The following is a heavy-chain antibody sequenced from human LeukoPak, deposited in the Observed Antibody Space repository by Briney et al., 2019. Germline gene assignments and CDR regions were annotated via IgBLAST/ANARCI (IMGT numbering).Heavy chain of an antibody. CDR3: ARSVLQWLRLDYYYYYMDV. CDR2: IIPIFGTA. J-gene: IGHJ6*03. D-gene: IGHD5-12*01. V-gene: IGHV1-69*13. CDR1: GGTFSSYA. Sequence: SVKVSCKASGGTFSSYAISWVRQAPGQGLEWMGGIIPIFGTANYAQKFQGRVTITADESTSTAYMELSSLRSEDTAVYYCARSVLQWLRLDYYYYYMDVRGKGTTVTVSS.